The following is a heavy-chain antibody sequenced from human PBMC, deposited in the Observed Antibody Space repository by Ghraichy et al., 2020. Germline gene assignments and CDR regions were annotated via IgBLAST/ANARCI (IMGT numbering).Heavy chain of an antibody. V-gene: IGHV4-34*01. D-gene: IGHD3-22*01. CDR1: GGSFSGYY. J-gene: IGHJ4*02. CDR2: INHSGST. CDR3: ARGLGLVVRGPGSVVRWGHVDY. Sequence: SETLSLTCAVYGGSFSGYYWSWIRQPPGKGLEWIGEINHSGSTNYNPSLKSRVTISVDTSKNQFSLKLSSVTAADTAVYYCARGLGLVVRGPGSVVRWGHVDYWGQGTLVTVSS.